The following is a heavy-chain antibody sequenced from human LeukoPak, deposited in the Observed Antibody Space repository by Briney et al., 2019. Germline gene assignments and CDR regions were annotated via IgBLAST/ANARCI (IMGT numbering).Heavy chain of an antibody. D-gene: IGHD5-24*01. J-gene: IGHJ5*02. CDR1: GGSISSYY. CDR2: IYYSGST. Sequence: SETLPLTCTVSGGSISSYYWSWIRQPPGKGLEWIGYIYYSGSTNYNPSLKSRVTISVDTSKNQFSLKLSSVTAADTAVYYCARDPGDGYTPGWFDPWGQGTLVTVSS. V-gene: IGHV4-59*01. CDR3: ARDPGDGYTPGWFDP.